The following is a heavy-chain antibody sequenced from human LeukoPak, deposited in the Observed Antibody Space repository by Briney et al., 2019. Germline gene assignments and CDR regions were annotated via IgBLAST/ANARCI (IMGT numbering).Heavy chain of an antibody. D-gene: IGHD5-18*01. CDR2: IYHSGST. CDR1: GGSINSGAYS. CDR3: ARAVDTAMVN. J-gene: IGHJ4*02. Sequence: PSQTLSLTCAVSGGSINSGAYSWSWIRQPPGKGLEWIGYIYHSGSTYYNPSLKSRVTISVDRSKNQFSLQLSSVTAADTAVYYCARAVDTAMVNWGQGTLVTVSS. V-gene: IGHV4-30-2*01.